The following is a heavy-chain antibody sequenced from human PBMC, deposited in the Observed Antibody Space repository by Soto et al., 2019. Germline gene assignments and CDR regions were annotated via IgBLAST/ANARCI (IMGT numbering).Heavy chain of an antibody. J-gene: IGHJ5*02. CDR1: GGSFGGYY. CDR2: INHSGST. V-gene: IGHV4-34*01. Sequence: SETLSLTCAVYGGSFGGYYGSWIRQPPGKGLEWIGEINHSGSTNYNPSLKSRVTISVDTSKNQFSLKLSSVTAADTAVYYCVRGVTIFGVVTKGINWFDPWGQGTLVTVSS. D-gene: IGHD3-3*01. CDR3: VRGVTIFGVVTKGINWFDP.